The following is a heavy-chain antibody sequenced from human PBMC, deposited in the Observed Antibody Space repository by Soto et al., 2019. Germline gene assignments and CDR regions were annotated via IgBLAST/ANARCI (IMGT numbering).Heavy chain of an antibody. CDR1: GGSITSYY. Sequence: PSETLSLTCAVSGGSITSYYWSWVRQPPGKGLEWIGYIYYSGSTNYNPSLKNRVTISVDTSKNQFSLKLSSVTAADTAVYYCARAGRGYCSGGSCYSGLHGMDVWGQGTTVTVSS. CDR2: IYYSGST. J-gene: IGHJ6*02. V-gene: IGHV4-59*01. CDR3: ARAGRGYCSGGSCYSGLHGMDV. D-gene: IGHD2-15*01.